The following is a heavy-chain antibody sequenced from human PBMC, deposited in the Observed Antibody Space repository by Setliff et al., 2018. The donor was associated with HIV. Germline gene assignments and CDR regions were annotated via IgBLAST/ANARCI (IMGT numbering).Heavy chain of an antibody. J-gene: IGHJ6*02. CDR2: MHASGST. V-gene: IGHV4-61*09. CDR1: GGSISSGNHY. D-gene: IGHD3-16*01. Sequence: SETLSLTCTVSGGSISSGNHYWAWIRQPAGKRLEWIGHMHASGSTYYNPSLNSRASISVDTSDSQVSLRLTSVTAADTAVYYCAREIPFRGNANMWDYYAVDVWGQGITVTVSS. CDR3: AREIPFRGNANMWDYYAVDV.